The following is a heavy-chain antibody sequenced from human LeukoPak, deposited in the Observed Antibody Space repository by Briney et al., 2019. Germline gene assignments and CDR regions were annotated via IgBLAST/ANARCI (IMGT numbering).Heavy chain of an antibody. Sequence: PGGSLRLSCAGSGFIFKTYALGWVRQAPGKGLEWVSVIYSGGSTYYADSVKGRFTISRDNSKNTLYLQMNSLRAEDTAVYYCARDLRAVAGSSHGYFQHWGQGTLVTVSS. CDR2: IYSGGST. D-gene: IGHD6-19*01. J-gene: IGHJ1*01. V-gene: IGHV3-53*01. CDR1: GFIFKTYA. CDR3: ARDLRAVAGSSHGYFQH.